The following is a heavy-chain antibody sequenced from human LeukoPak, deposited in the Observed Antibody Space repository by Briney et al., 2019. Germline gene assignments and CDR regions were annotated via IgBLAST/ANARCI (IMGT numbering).Heavy chain of an antibody. D-gene: IGHD2-21*02. CDR2: INPHSGGA. V-gene: IGHV1-2*06. CDR3: ARDFCGGDCYSRSSYMDG. CDR1: GYTFTGYY. J-gene: IGHJ6*01. Sequence: ASVKVSCKASGYTFTGYYMHWVRHAPGQGLECMGQINPHSGGANYTQKFQGRVTMTRATHISTAYMELSRLRCDDTAVYCCARDFCGGDCYSRSSYMDGWGKGTTVTVSS.